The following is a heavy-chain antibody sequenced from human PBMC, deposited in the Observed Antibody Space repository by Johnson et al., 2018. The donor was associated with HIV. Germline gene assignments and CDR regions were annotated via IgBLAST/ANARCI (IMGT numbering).Heavy chain of an antibody. D-gene: IGHD6-13*01. Sequence: QVQLVESGGGVVQPGGSLRLSCAASGFTFSSYGMHWVRQAPGKGLEWVAFIRYDGSNKYYADSVKGRFTISRENAKNSLYLQMNSLRAGDTAVYYCARAGSSPAANDAFDIWGQGTMVTVSS. CDR3: ARAGSSPAANDAFDI. CDR1: GFTFSSYG. J-gene: IGHJ3*02. V-gene: IGHV3-30*02. CDR2: IRYDGSNK.